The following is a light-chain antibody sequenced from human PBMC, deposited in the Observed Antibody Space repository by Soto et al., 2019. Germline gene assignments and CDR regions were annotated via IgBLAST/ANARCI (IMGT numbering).Light chain of an antibody. J-gene: IGKJ5*01. CDR2: GAS. CDR3: QQYNNWPLT. V-gene: IGKV3-15*01. Sequence: EIVLTQSPGALSLSPGERATLSCLASQSVSNNLAWYQQKPGQAPRLLIYGASTRATGIPARFSGSGSGTEFTLTISSLQSEDFAVYYCQQYNNWPLTFGQGTRLEI. CDR1: QSVSNN.